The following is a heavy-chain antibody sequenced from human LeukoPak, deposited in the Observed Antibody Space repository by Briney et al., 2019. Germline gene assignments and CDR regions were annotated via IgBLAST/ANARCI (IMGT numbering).Heavy chain of an antibody. D-gene: IGHD1-26*01. CDR2: VNSDGSNT. J-gene: IGHJ6*02. Sequence: GGSLRLSCAASGFTFSSYWMHWVRQAPGKGLVWVSRVNSDGSNTGHADSVKGRFTISRDNAKNSLYLQMNSLRAEDTAVYYCARRKGADYYYNGMDVWGQGTTVTVSS. CDR3: ARRKGADYYYNGMDV. CDR1: GFTFSSYW. V-gene: IGHV3-74*01.